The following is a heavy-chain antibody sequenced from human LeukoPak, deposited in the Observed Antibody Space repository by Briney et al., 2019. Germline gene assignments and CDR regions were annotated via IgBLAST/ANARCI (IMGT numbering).Heavy chain of an antibody. V-gene: IGHV3-48*03. D-gene: IGHD3-22*01. J-gene: IGHJ4*02. CDR2: ISSIGSTV. Sequence: GGSLRLSCAVSGFTFSNYEMNWVRQAPGKGLEWVSYISSIGSTVYYADSVKGRFTISRDNAKNSLYLQMNSLRAEDTAVYFCASGTYYYDSNGYPRGNWGQGTLVTVSS. CDR1: GFTFSNYE. CDR3: ASGTYYYDSNGYPRGN.